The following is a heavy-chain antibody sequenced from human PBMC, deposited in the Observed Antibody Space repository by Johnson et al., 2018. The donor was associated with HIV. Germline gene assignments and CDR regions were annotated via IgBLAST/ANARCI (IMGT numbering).Heavy chain of an antibody. D-gene: IGHD1-14*01. J-gene: IGHJ3*02. CDR3: ARANTGRGAFDI. CDR2: IYSGGNT. Sequence: VQLVESGGGLVQPGGSLRLSCAASGFTVSSNYMTWVRQAPGKGLEWVSVIYSGGNTYYADSVTGRFTISRDTSKNTLYLQMNSLRADDTAVYYCARANTGRGAFDIWGQGTMVTVSS. CDR1: GFTVSSNY. V-gene: IGHV3-66*01.